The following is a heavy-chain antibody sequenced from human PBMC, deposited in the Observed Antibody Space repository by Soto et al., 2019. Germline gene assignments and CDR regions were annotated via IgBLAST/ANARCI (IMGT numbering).Heavy chain of an antibody. Sequence: QVQLVQSGPEVKKPGASVKVSCKASGYTFSSYAIAWVRQAPGRGLEWMGWISAYNGNTNYAQNFQGRVTLTTDTSTSTAYMELRSLRSGDTAVYYCARDPRVYYDSSGYYWVYWGQGTLVTVSS. CDR1: GYTFSSYA. CDR2: ISAYNGNT. D-gene: IGHD3-22*01. CDR3: ARDPRVYYDSSGYYWVY. J-gene: IGHJ4*02. V-gene: IGHV1-18*01.